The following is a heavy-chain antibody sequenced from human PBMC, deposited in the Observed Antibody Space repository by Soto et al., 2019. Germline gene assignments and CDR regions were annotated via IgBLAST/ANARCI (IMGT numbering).Heavy chain of an antibody. CDR3: ARDGRGGWASYHFDY. Sequence: QVQLVQSGGGVVQPGRSLRLSCAASGFVLSDYGMHWVRQAPGKGLEWVAVTWFDGSNEYYADSVKGRFTISRDNSKNRLFLQRNSLRVEETAGLYFARDGRGGWASYHFDYWAQGTRVTVSS. D-gene: IGHD6-19*01. CDR1: GFVLSDYG. J-gene: IGHJ4*02. V-gene: IGHV3-33*01. CDR2: TWFDGSNE.